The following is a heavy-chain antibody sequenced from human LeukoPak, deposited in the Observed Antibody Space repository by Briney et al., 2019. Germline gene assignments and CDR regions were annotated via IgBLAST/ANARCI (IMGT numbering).Heavy chain of an antibody. J-gene: IGHJ4*02. Sequence: PSETLCLTCAVSGVSFDDYYWSWVRQTPGKGLEWIGEINHSGYTNDNPSLKSRVTLSIDTSRKQFSLNLRSVTVADAGTYYCTRMATGHDYWGQGTLVTVSS. D-gene: IGHD5-12*01. CDR1: GVSFDDYY. CDR2: INHSGYT. V-gene: IGHV4-34*01. CDR3: TRMATGHDY.